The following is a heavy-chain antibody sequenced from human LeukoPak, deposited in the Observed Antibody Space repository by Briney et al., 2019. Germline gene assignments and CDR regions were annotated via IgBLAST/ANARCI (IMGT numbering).Heavy chain of an antibody. CDR2: IRFDGTNK. CDR3: AKDKGFCTTSTCYVLSNDAFDI. J-gene: IGHJ3*02. V-gene: IGHV3-30*02. CDR1: GFSFRNYG. Sequence: PGGSLRLSCAASGFSFRNYGMHWVRRAPGKGLEWVAFIRFDGTNKYFTDSVKGRFTISRDNSKNTLYLQMSSLRAEDTAVYYCAKDKGFCTTSTCYVLSNDAFDIWGQGTMVTVSS. D-gene: IGHD2-2*01.